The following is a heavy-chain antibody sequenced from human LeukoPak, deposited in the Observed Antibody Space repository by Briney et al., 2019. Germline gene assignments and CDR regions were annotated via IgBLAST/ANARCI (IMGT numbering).Heavy chain of an antibody. CDR2: VNPNSGVT. J-gene: IGHJ4*01. Sequence: ASVTVSCKASGYTFIGYYIHWVRQAPGQGLEWMGSVNPNSGVTDYAQKFQGRITMTRDTSISTAYMELNRLTSDDTAVYYCARDTGFPFFDFWGHGALVTDSS. CDR1: GYTFIGYY. V-gene: IGHV1-2*02. CDR3: ARDTGFPFFDF.